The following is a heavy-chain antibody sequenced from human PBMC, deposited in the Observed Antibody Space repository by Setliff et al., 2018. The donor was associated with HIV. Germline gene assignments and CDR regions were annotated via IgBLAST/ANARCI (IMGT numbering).Heavy chain of an antibody. CDR1: GGSISSSSYY. D-gene: IGHD2-15*01. V-gene: IGHV4-39*07. CDR2: IYYSGST. CDR3: ARDMGGGYCSGGSCYSKSHWFDP. J-gene: IGHJ5*02. Sequence: PSETLSLTCTVSGGSISSSSYYWGWIRQPPGKGLEWIGSIYYSGSTYYNPSLKSRVTISVDTSKNQFSLKLSSVTAADTAVYYCARDMGGGYCSGGSCYSKSHWFDPWGQGTLVTVS.